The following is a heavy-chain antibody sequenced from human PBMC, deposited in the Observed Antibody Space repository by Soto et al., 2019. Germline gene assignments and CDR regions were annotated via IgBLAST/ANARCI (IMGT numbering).Heavy chain of an antibody. CDR2: IRYGGDT. D-gene: IGHD2-2*01. CDR1: GGSISSSNLY. J-gene: IGHJ4*02. CDR3: ARGAKVPAAHFDY. V-gene: IGHV4-39*07. Sequence: PSETLSLTCAVSGGSISSSNLYWGWFRQPPEKGLEWIGSIRYGGDTSYNPALKRRITISVDTSKNQFSLELRSVTAADTAVYYCARGAKVPAAHFDYWGQGTLVTVSS.